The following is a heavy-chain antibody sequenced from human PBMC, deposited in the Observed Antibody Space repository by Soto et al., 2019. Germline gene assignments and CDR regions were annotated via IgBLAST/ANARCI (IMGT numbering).Heavy chain of an antibody. CDR2: IVVGSGNT. CDR3: AARLNYDFWSGYSDAFDI. V-gene: IGHV1-58*02. J-gene: IGHJ3*02. Sequence: ASVKVSCKASGFTFTSSAMQWVRQARGQRLEWIGWIVVGSGNTNYAQKFQERVTITRDMSTSTAYMELSSLRSEGTAVYYFAARLNYDFWSGYSDAFDIWGQGTMVTVSS. CDR1: GFTFTSSA. D-gene: IGHD3-3*01.